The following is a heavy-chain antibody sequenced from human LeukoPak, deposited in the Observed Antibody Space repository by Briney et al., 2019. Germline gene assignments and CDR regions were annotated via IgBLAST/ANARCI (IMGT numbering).Heavy chain of an antibody. Sequence: GGSLRLSCAASGFTFSSYSMNWVRQAPGKGLEWVANINQDGSEKYYVDSVKGRFTISRGNAKNSLCLEMNSLRAEDTAVYYCVRGAGSGSFWGQGTLVTVSS. D-gene: IGHD3-10*01. V-gene: IGHV3-7*04. CDR1: GFTFSSYS. CDR2: INQDGSEK. J-gene: IGHJ4*02. CDR3: VRGAGSGSF.